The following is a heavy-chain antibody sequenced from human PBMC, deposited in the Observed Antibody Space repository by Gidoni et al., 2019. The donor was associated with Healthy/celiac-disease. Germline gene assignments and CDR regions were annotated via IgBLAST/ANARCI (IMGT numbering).Heavy chain of an antibody. Sequence: EVQLVESGGGLVQPGGSLRLSWAASGFTVSSNYMSWVRQAPGKGLEWVSVIDSGGSTYYADSVKGRFTISRDNSKNTLYLQMNSLRAEDTAVYYCARSLSGWYNGWFDPWGQGTLVTVSS. D-gene: IGHD6-19*01. CDR2: IDSGGST. V-gene: IGHV3-66*02. CDR3: ARSLSGWYNGWFDP. CDR1: GFTVSSNY. J-gene: IGHJ5*02.